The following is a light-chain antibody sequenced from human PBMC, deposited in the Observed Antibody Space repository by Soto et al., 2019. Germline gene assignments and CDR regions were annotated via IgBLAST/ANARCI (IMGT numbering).Light chain of an antibody. CDR2: GAS. J-gene: IGKJ5*01. Sequence: EIVMTQSPATLSVSPGERATLSCRASQSVSSNLAWYQQKPGQAPRLLIYGASTRATGIPARFSGSGSGTEFTLTISSLQSEDFAVYYCQQRHNWITFGQGTRLEI. V-gene: IGKV3-15*01. CDR1: QSVSSN. CDR3: QQRHNWIT.